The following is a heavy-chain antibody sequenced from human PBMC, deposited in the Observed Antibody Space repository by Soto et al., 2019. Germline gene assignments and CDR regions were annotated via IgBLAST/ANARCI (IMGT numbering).Heavy chain of an antibody. CDR2: IYYSGST. CDR3: AREAPKGYCSGGSCSHDYYYYGMDV. V-gene: IGHV4-59*01. J-gene: IGHJ6*02. Sequence: SETLSLTCTVSGGSIRSYSWNWIRQPPGKGLEWIGDIYYSGSTNYSPSLKSRVTISVDTSKNQFSLKLSSVTAADTAVYYCAREAPKGYCSGGSCSHDYYYYGMDVWGQGTTVTVSS. CDR1: GGSIRSYS. D-gene: IGHD2-15*01.